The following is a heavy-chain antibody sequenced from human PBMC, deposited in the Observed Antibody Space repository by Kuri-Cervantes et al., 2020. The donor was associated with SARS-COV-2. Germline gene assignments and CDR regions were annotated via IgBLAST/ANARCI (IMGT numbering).Heavy chain of an antibody. CDR3: ARDVGYGGSSELDITYFGC. J-gene: IGHJ4*02. CDR1: ESTFPNYD. V-gene: IGHV1-8*01. D-gene: IGHD4-23*01. CDR2: VKTNSGNT. Sequence: ASVKVSCKAPESTFPNYDINWVRQATGQGLEWMGMVKTNSGNTLYAQIFQGRVTMTRDTSTSTVYMEMTSLTFEDTAVYFCARDVGYGGSSELDITYFGCWGQGTLVTVSS.